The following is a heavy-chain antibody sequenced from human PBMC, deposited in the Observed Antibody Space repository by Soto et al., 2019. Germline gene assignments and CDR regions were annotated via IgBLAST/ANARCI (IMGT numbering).Heavy chain of an antibody. CDR2: TVANNGYT. D-gene: IGHD2-15*01. J-gene: IGHJ3*02. V-gene: IGHV1-18*01. Sequence: QVQLMQSGIEVKNPGASVKVSCKASGYAFTSFGISWVRQAPGQGLEWMGWTVANNGYTKYAQNLQGRVTLITDTSTSTAYMELRSLMYDDTAVYYCARCSGGTCYASYAFDIWGQGTMVTVSS. CDR1: GYAFTSFG. CDR3: ARCSGGTCYASYAFDI.